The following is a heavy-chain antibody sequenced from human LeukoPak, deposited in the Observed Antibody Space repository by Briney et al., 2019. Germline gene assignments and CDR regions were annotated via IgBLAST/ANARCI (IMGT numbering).Heavy chain of an antibody. D-gene: IGHD6-13*01. CDR2: MNPNSGNT. V-gene: IGHV1-8*01. Sequence: ASVKVSFKSSGYTFTSYDINWVRQATGQGLEWMGWMNPNSGNTGYAQKFQGRVTMTRNTSISTAYMELSSLRSEDTAVYYCARVKDSSSWYWYYYYMDVWGKGTTVTVSS. J-gene: IGHJ6*03. CDR1: GYTFTSYD. CDR3: ARVKDSSSWYWYYYYMDV.